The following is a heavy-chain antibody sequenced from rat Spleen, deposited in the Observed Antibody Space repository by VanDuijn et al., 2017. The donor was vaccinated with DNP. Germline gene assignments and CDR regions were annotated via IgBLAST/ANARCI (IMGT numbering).Heavy chain of an antibody. V-gene: IGHV3-3*01. CDR1: GYSITTSYR. Sequence: EVQLQESGPGLLKPSQSLSLTCSVTGYSITTSYRWNWIRKFPGNKLEWMGYINTEGTTNYNPSLKSRISITRDTSKNQFFLQVNSVTTEDTATYYCARDGAAFDSWGQGVMVTVSS. CDR3: ARDGAAFDS. CDR2: INTEGTT. J-gene: IGHJ2*01. D-gene: IGHD1-12*02.